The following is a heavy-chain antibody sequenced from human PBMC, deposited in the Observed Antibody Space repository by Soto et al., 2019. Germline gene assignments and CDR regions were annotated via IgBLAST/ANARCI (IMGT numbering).Heavy chain of an antibody. D-gene: IGHD1-26*01. CDR1: GYTFTGYY. V-gene: IGHV1-2*04. Sequence: QVQLVQSGADVKKPGASVKVSCKASGYTFTGYYMHWVRQAPGQGLEWMGWINPNSGGTKYAQKFQGWVTMTRDTSISIAYMELRRLRSDDTAVYYCARGKRLSLWEPPFDYWGQGTLVSVSS. CDR2: INPNSGGT. CDR3: ARGKRLSLWEPPFDY. J-gene: IGHJ4*02.